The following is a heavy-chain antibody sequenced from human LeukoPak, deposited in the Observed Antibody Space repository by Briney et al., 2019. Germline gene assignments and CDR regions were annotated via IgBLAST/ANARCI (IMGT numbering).Heavy chain of an antibody. CDR2: IGPTGTDR. CDR3: ATETIGRHYDY. CDR1: GFTFSSCG. D-gene: IGHD1-14*01. Sequence: GGSLRLSCAASGFTFSSCGFNWVRQAPGKGLEWVSSIGPTGTDRYYADSVRGRFTISRDNAKNSMYLQMDSLRDEDTAVYYCATETIGRHYDYWGQGTLVTVSS. V-gene: IGHV3-21*01. J-gene: IGHJ4*02.